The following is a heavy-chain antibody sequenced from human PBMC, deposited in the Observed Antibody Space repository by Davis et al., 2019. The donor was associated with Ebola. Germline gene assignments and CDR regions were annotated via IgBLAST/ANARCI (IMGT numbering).Heavy chain of an antibody. Sequence: AASVKVSCKASGYSFTNYGISWVRQAPGQGLEWMGRIIPILGIANYAQKFQGRVTITADKSTSTAYMELSSLRSEDTAMYFCARALIWGAYRAPKYYFDFWGQGTLVTVSS. J-gene: IGHJ4*02. D-gene: IGHD3-16*02. CDR3: ARALIWGAYRAPKYYFDF. V-gene: IGHV1-69*04. CDR2: IIPILGIA. CDR1: GYSFTNYG.